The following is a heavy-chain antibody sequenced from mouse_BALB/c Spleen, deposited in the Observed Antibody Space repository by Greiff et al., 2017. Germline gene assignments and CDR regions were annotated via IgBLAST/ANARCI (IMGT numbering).Heavy chain of an antibody. CDR1: GFNIKDTY. J-gene: IGHJ2*01. Sequence: VQLKQSGAELVKPGASVKLSCTASGFNIKDTYMHWVKQRPEQGLEWIGRIDPANGNTKYDPKFQGKATITADTSSNTAYLQLSSLTSEDTAVYYCARRYDGLFDYWGQGTTLTVSS. D-gene: IGHD2-14*01. CDR3: ARRYDGLFDY. V-gene: IGHV14-3*02. CDR2: IDPANGNT.